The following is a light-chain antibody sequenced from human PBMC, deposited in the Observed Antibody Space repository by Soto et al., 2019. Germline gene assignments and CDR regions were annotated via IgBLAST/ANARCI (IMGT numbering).Light chain of an antibody. CDR1: QGISSS. V-gene: IGKV1-9*01. Sequence: DIQLTQSPSFLSASVGDRVTITCRASQGISSSLPWYQQRPGKAPKLLIYGASTLQSGVPSTFSGTGSGTEFTLTVSSLQPEDFATYYCQQLNSYPFTFGPGTKVDI. CDR3: QQLNSYPFT. J-gene: IGKJ3*01. CDR2: GAS.